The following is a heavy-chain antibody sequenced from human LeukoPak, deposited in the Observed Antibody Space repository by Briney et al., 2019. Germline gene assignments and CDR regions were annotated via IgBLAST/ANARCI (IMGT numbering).Heavy chain of an antibody. D-gene: IGHD3-16*01. V-gene: IGHV1-24*01. J-gene: IGHJ4*02. CDR3: ASADPRLYTIRYFEY. CDR2: FDPEDGET. CDR1: GYNFNELS. Sequence: ASVKVSCRVSGYNFNELSMHWVRQAPGKGLEWMGGFDPEDGETIYAQKFQGRVTMTEDTSTDTAYMELSSLRSEDTAVYYCASADPRLYTIRYFEYWGQGTLVTVSS.